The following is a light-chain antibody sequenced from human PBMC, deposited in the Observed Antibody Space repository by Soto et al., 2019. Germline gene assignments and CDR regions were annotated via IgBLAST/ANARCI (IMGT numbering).Light chain of an antibody. CDR2: DAS. J-gene: IGKJ1*01. CDR3: QQYANWPKT. CDR1: QSVGNN. V-gene: IGKV3D-15*01. Sequence: ENVLTQSPGTLSLSPVERATLSCMASQSVGNNLAWYQQRPGQAPTLLISDASSRATGIPARFSGSGSGTNFTLAISSLQSEDLAVYYCQQYANWPKTFGQGTKVDIK.